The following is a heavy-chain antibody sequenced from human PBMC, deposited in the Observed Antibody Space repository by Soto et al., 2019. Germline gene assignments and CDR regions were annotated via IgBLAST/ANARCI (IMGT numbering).Heavy chain of an antibody. J-gene: IGHJ4*02. CDR2: INPSGGST. Sequence: ASVKVSCKASGYTFTRYNMHWVRQAPGQGLEWMGIINPSGGSTNYAQKFRGRVTMTRDTSTSTVYMELSSLRSEDTAVYYCARGYGDYVFDYWGQGTLVTVSS. CDR3: ARGYGDYVFDY. D-gene: IGHD4-17*01. V-gene: IGHV1-46*01. CDR1: GYTFTRYN.